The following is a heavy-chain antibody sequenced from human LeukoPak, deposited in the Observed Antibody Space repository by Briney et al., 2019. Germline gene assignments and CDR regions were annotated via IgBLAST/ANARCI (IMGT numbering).Heavy chain of an antibody. J-gene: IGHJ6*02. CDR2: IIHSGST. CDR3: ARMKGDSSGWYPYYYYYGMDV. D-gene: IGHD6-19*01. CDR1: GGSFSGYY. Sequence: SETLSLTCAVYGGSFSGYYWSWIRQPPGKGLEWIGEIIHSGSTNYNPSLKSRATISVDTSKNQFSLKLSSVTAADTAVYYCARMKGDSSGWYPYYYYYGMDVWGQGTTVTVSS. V-gene: IGHV4-34*12.